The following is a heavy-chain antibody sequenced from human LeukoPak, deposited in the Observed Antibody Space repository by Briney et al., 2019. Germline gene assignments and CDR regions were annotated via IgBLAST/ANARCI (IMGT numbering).Heavy chain of an antibody. Sequence: SETLSLTCTVSGGSISSYYWSWIRQPPGKGLEWIGYIYYSGSNNYNPSPKSRVTISVDTSKNQVSLKLTSVTGADTAVYYCARGAWYSSRWYEYFQHWGQGTLVTVSS. CDR2: IYYSGSN. CDR1: GGSISSYY. V-gene: IGHV4-59*01. J-gene: IGHJ1*01. D-gene: IGHD6-13*01. CDR3: ARGAWYSSRWYEYFQH.